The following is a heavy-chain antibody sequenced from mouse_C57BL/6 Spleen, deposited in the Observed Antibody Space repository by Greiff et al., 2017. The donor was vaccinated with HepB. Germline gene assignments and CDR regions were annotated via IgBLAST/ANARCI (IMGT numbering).Heavy chain of an antibody. CDR1: GFTFSDAW. V-gene: IGHV6-6*01. Sequence: EVQVVESVGGLVQPGGSMKLSCAASGFTFSDAWMDWVRQSPEKGLEWVAEIRNKANNHATYYAESVKGRFTISRDDSKSSVYLQMNSLRAEDTGIYYCTRITTDWYFDVWGTGTTVTVSS. J-gene: IGHJ1*03. CDR2: IRNKANNHAT. CDR3: TRITTDWYFDV. D-gene: IGHD1-1*01.